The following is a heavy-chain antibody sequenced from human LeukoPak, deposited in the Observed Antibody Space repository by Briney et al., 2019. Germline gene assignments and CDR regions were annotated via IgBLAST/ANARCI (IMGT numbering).Heavy chain of an antibody. CDR2: FDPEDGET. J-gene: IGHJ3*02. Sequence: ASVKVSCKVSGYTLTELSMHWVRQAPGKGLEWMGGFDPEDGETIYAQKFQGRVTMTEDTSTDTAYMELSSLRSEDTAVYYCATGGLRSYMVRGMYAFDIWGQGTMVTVSS. CDR3: ATGGLRSYMVRGMYAFDI. D-gene: IGHD3-10*01. CDR1: GYTLTELS. V-gene: IGHV1-24*01.